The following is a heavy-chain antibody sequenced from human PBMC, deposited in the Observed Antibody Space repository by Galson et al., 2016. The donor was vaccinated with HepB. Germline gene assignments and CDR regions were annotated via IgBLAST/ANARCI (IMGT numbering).Heavy chain of an antibody. CDR1: GLTFSRCD. D-gene: IGHD2-15*01. CDR3: ARGKFDCSSGTCHYYGMDV. CDR2: IGTAGDT. V-gene: IGHV3-13*01. Sequence: SLRLSCAASGLTFSRCDMHWVRQATGKGLEWVSAIGTAGDTYYPGSVRGRFTISRENSKNSLYLQMNSLTAGDTAVYYCARGKFDCSSGTCHYYGMDVWGKGTTVTVSS. J-gene: IGHJ6*04.